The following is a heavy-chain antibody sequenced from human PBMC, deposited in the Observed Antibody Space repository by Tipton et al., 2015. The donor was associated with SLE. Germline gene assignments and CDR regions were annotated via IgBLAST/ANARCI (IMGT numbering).Heavy chain of an antibody. Sequence: SLRLSCAASGFIFSSYGMHWVRQAPGKGLEWVAVISYDRSNKYYADSVKGRFTISRDNSKNTLYLQMNSLRAEDTAVYYCAKDRLGELSLPRYGMDVWGQGTTVTVSS. CDR1: GFIFSSYG. CDR2: ISYDRSNK. J-gene: IGHJ6*02. CDR3: AKDRLGELSLPRYGMDV. V-gene: IGHV3-30*18. D-gene: IGHD3-16*02.